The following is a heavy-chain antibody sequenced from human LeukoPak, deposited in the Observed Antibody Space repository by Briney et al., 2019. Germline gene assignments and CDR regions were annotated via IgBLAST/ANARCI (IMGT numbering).Heavy chain of an antibody. CDR2: ISGSGDNT. CDR1: GFTFSSYG. J-gene: IGHJ4*02. CDR3: AKAGEGYCSSTSCYTGPPFDY. Sequence: GGSLRLSCAASGFTFSSYGMNWVRQAPGKGLEWVSSISGSGDNTYYADSVKGRFTISRDNSKNTLYLQMNSLRAEDTAVYYCAKAGEGYCSSTSCYTGPPFDYWGQGTLVTVSS. D-gene: IGHD2-2*02. V-gene: IGHV3-23*01.